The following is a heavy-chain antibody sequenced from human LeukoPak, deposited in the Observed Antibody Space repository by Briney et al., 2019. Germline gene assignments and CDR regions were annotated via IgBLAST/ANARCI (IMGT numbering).Heavy chain of an antibody. Sequence: GGSLGLSCAASGFTFSSYSMNWVRQAPGKGLEWVSSISSSSSYIYYADSVKGRFTISRDNAKNSLYLQMNSLRAEDTAVYYCARERITYFDYWGQGTLVTVSS. CDR2: ISSSSSYI. CDR3: ARERITYFDY. V-gene: IGHV3-21*01. J-gene: IGHJ4*02. CDR1: GFTFSSYS. D-gene: IGHD3-16*01.